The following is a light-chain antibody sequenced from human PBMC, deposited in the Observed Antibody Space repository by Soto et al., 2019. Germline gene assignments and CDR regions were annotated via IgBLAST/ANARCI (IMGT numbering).Light chain of an antibody. CDR3: QQYYRDPRT. J-gene: IGKJ1*01. V-gene: IGKV1-8*01. Sequence: AIRMTQSPSSFSASTGDRVTITCRASQGISSYLAWYQQKPGKAPKLLIYAASTLQSGAPSRFSGSGSGTDFTLTISCLQSEEFATYYCQQYYRDPRTFGQGTKV. CDR2: AAS. CDR1: QGISSY.